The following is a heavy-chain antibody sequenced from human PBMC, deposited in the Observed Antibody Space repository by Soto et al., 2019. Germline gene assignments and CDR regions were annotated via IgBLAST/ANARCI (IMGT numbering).Heavy chain of an antibody. CDR2: MNPNSGNT. CDR1: GYTFTSYD. Sequence: GASVKVSCKASGYTFTSYDINWVRQATGQGLEWMGWMNPNSGNTDYAQKFQGRVTMTRNTSISTAYMELSSLRSEDTAVYYCARDYSSGYGMDAWGQGTTVTVSS. J-gene: IGHJ6*02. V-gene: IGHV1-8*01. D-gene: IGHD6-19*01. CDR3: ARDYSSGYGMDA.